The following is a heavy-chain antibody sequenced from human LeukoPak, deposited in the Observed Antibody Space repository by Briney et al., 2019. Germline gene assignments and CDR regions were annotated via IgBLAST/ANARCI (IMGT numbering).Heavy chain of an antibody. CDR3: ARAVPAALVSRWFDP. CDR1: GGSISSGSYY. Sequence: SETLSLTCTVSGGSISSGSYYWSWIRQPAGRGLERIGRIYASGSTNYSPSLKSRVTTSVDTSKNQFSLKLSSVTAADTAVYYCARAVPAALVSRWFDPWGQGTLVTVSS. V-gene: IGHV4-61*02. D-gene: IGHD2-2*01. CDR2: IYASGST. J-gene: IGHJ5*02.